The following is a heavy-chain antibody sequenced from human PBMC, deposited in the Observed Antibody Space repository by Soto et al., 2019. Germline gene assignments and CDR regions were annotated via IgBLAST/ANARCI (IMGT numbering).Heavy chain of an antibody. V-gene: IGHV4-34*01. CDR3: GGGSLPPMVGGVIKLNFFAY. D-gene: IGHD3-10*01. J-gene: IGHJ4*02. CDR2: INHSGST. CDR1: GGFFSGYY. Sequence: SETLSLTGAFCGGFFSGYYWSWIRQNPGKGLEWIGEINHSGSTNYNPSLKSRVTISVDTSKNQFSLKLSPVTAADTAVYYCGGGSLPPMVGGVIKLNFFAYGGRGTLAPVPS.